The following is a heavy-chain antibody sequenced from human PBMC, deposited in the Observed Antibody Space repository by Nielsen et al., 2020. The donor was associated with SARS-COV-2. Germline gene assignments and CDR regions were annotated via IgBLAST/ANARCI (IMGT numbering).Heavy chain of an antibody. D-gene: IGHD3-10*01. CDR3: AREASITMVPYYFDY. J-gene: IGHJ4*02. Sequence: WIRQPPGKGLEWVSSISSSSSYIYYADSVKGRFTISRDNAKNSLYLQMNSLRAEDTAVYYCAREASITMVPYYFDYWGQGTLVTVSS. V-gene: IGHV3-21*01. CDR2: ISSSSSYI.